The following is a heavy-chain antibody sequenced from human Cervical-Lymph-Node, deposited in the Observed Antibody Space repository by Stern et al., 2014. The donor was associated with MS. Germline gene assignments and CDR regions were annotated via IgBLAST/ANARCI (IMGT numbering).Heavy chain of an antibody. Sequence: EVQLVESGGGLIQPGGSLRLSCAVSGFNVREKHMNWVRQAPGKGLEWVAVMYSGGNTYYADSVKGRFTVSRDNSKNTLYLQMNSLRAEDTAVYYCARLLIAGASMVDYWGQGSLVTVSS. J-gene: IGHJ4*02. CDR2: MYSGGNT. CDR1: GFNVREKH. CDR3: ARLLIAGASMVDY. V-gene: IGHV3-53*01. D-gene: IGHD1-26*01.